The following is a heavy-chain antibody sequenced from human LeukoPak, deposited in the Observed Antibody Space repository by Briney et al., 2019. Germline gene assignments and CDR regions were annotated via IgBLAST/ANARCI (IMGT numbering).Heavy chain of an antibody. D-gene: IGHD3-22*01. CDR3: AKDESYDSSGFTDY. Sequence: GGSLRLSCVASGFTFDDYAMHWVRQAPGKGLEWVSGISWNSGSIGYADSVKGRFTISRDNAKNSLYLQMNSLRAEDTALYYCAKDESYDSSGFTDYWGQGTLVTVSS. V-gene: IGHV3-9*01. CDR1: GFTFDDYA. CDR2: ISWNSGSI. J-gene: IGHJ4*02.